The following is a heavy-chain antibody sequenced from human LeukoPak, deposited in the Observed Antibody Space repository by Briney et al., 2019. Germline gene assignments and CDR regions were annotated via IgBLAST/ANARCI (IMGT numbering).Heavy chain of an antibody. CDR2: ISYNGGSA. V-gene: IGHV3-23*01. CDR1: GFTFSSFS. Sequence: GGSLRLSCAASGFTFSSFSMNWVRQAPGKGLEWVSVISYNGGSARYADSVKGRFTISRDNAKNTLYLQMNSLRAEDTATYYCAKAHSSSWYYFGDWGQGTPVTVSS. D-gene: IGHD3-22*01. J-gene: IGHJ4*02. CDR3: AKAHSSSWYYFGD.